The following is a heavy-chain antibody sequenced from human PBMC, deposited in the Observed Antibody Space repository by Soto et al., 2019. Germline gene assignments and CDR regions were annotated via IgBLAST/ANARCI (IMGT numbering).Heavy chain of an antibody. CDR3: AREGGVLRLSNWFDS. CDR2: SYYNGDT. Sequence: SSETLSLTCTVSGDSVTSTSYYWSWVRQPPGKGLEWIGYSYYNGDTMYNPSLKSRVTISVDTSKNQFSLKLSSVTAADTAVYYCAREGGVLRLSNWFDSWGQGIQVTVS. V-gene: IGHV4-61*01. D-gene: IGHD3-3*01. CDR1: GDSVTSTSYY. J-gene: IGHJ5*01.